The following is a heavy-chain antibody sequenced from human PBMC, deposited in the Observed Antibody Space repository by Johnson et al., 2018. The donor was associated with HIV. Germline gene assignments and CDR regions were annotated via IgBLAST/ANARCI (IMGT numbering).Heavy chain of an antibody. V-gene: IGHV3-11*04. Sequence: QVQLVESGGGLVKPGGSLRLSCAASGITFSDYYMSCIRQAPGKGLEWVSYISGSGSTIYYADSVKGRFTISRDNAKNSLYLQMNSLRAEDTAVYYCARVAALYDAFDIWGQGTMVTVSS. CDR1: GITFSDYY. D-gene: IGHD2-15*01. CDR3: ARVAALYDAFDI. CDR2: ISGSGSTI. J-gene: IGHJ3*02.